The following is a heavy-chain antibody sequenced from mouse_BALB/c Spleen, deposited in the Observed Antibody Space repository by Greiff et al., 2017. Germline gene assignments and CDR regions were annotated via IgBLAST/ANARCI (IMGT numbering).Heavy chain of an antibody. CDR2: ISSGGST. Sequence: DVQLVESGGGLVKPGGSLKLSCAASGFTFSSYAMSWVRQTPEKRLEWVASISSGGSTYYPDSVKGRFTISRDNARNILYLQMSSLRSEDTAMYYCARGGGNPFFAYWGQGTLVTVSA. CDR1: GFTFSSYA. J-gene: IGHJ3*01. D-gene: IGHD2-1*01. CDR3: ARGGGNPFFAY. V-gene: IGHV5-6-5*01.